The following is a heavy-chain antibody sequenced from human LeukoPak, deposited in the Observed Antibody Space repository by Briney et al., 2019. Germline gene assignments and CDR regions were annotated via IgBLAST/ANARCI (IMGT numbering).Heavy chain of an antibody. CDR2: IYYSGST. D-gene: IGHD3-22*01. CDR1: GGSISSYY. V-gene: IGHV4-59*01. Sequence: SSETLSLTCTVSGGSISSYYWSWIRQPPGKGLEWIGYIYYSGSTNYNPSLKSRVTISVDTSKNQFSLKLSSVTAADTAVYYCARDSGNYDSSGYYGGPVYWGQGTLVTVSS. J-gene: IGHJ4*02. CDR3: ARDSGNYDSSGYYGGPVY.